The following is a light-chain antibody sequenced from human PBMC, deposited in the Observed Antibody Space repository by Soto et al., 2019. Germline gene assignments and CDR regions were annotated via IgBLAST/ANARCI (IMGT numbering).Light chain of an antibody. CDR1: SSEVGGYNY. J-gene: IGLJ1*01. V-gene: IGLV2-14*01. CDR3: SSYTPSSTYV. CDR2: EVT. Sequence: QSALTQPASVSGSPGQSITISCTGTSSEVGGYNYVSWYQHHPAETPKVLLFEVTKRPSGVSHRFSGSKSGNTASLTISGLHPEDEADYFCSSYTPSSTYVFGSGTKLTVL.